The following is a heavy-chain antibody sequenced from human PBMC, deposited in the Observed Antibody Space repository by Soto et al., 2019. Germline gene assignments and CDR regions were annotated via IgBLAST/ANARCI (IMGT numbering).Heavy chain of an antibody. D-gene: IGHD3-9*01. CDR2: IYPGDSDT. J-gene: IGHJ6*02. CDR1: GYSFTSYW. CDR3: ARLWPYYDILTGYPWTGMDV. Sequence: GESLKISCXGSGYSFTSYWIGWVRQMPGKGLEWMGIIYPGDSDTRYSPSFQGQVTISADKSISTAYLQWSSLKASDTAMYYCARLWPYYDILTGYPWTGMDVWGQGTTVTVSS. V-gene: IGHV5-51*01.